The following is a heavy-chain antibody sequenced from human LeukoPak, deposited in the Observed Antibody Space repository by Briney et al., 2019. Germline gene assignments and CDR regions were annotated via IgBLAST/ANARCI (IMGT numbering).Heavy chain of an antibody. CDR3: ATVLGPIAARPLPDY. J-gene: IGHJ4*02. CDR2: FDPEDGET. CDR1: GYTLTELS. Sequence: GASVKVSCKVSGYTLTELSMHWVRQAPGKGLGWMGGFDPEDGETIYAQKFQGRVTMTEDTSTDTAYMELSSLRSEDTAVYYCATVLGPIAARPLPDYWGQGTLVTVSS. V-gene: IGHV1-24*01. D-gene: IGHD6-6*01.